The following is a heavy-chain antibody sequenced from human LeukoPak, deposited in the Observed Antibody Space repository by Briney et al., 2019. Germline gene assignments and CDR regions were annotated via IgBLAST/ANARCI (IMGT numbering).Heavy chain of an antibody. V-gene: IGHV3-74*01. CDR3: VRDWDHFDFDS. J-gene: IGHJ5*01. D-gene: IGHD1-14*01. CDR2: IKGDGSHT. Sequence: GGSLRLSCAASGFTFSNYWMHWVRQAPGKGLVWVSRIKGDGSHTIYADSVKGRFTISRDNAKNTLYLQMKSLRDEDTAVYYCVRDWDHFDFDSWGQGTLVAVSS. CDR1: GFTFSNYW.